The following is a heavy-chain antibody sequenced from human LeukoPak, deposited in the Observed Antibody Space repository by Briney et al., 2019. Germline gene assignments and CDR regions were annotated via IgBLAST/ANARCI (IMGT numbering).Heavy chain of an antibody. V-gene: IGHV3-30-3*01. Sequence: PGRSLRLSCAASGFTFSSYAMHWVRQAPGKGLEWVAVISYDGSNKYYADSVKGRFTISRDNSKNTLYLQMNSLRAEDTAVYYCTREWRGAFDIWGQGTMVTVSS. CDR2: ISYDGSNK. CDR1: GFTFSSYA. CDR3: TREWRGAFDI. D-gene: IGHD3-10*01. J-gene: IGHJ3*02.